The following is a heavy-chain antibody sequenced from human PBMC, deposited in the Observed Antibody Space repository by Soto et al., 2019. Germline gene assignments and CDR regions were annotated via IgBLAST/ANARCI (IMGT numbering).Heavy chain of an antibody. Sequence: SVKVSCKASGGTFSSYAISWVRQAPGQGLEWMGGIIPIFGTANYAQKFQGRVTITADESTSTAYMELSSLRSEDTAVYYCASCPQNCITTSPCCLFFDYWGQGTLVTVSS. V-gene: IGHV1-69*13. CDR2: IIPIFGTA. CDR3: ASCPQNCITTSPCCLFFDY. CDR1: GGTFSSYA. D-gene: IGHD2-2*01. J-gene: IGHJ4*02.